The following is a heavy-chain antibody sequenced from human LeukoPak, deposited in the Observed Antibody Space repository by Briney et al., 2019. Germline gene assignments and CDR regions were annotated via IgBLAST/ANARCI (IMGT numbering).Heavy chain of an antibody. Sequence: ASVKVSCKASGSTFTSYGISWLRQAPGQGLEWLGWISGYNGNTNYAQKFQGRVTMTTDTPTSTAYMDLRSVKPEDSSVYYCAVRNLYSGGYHFDYWGQGTLVTVSS. D-gene: IGHD5-12*01. CDR2: ISGYNGNT. CDR1: GSTFTSYG. J-gene: IGHJ4*02. V-gene: IGHV1-18*01. CDR3: AVRNLYSGGYHFDY.